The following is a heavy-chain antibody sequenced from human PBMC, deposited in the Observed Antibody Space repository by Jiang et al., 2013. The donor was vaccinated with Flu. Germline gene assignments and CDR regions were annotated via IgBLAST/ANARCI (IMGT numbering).Heavy chain of an antibody. CDR1: GYIFTYRH. V-gene: IGHV1-45*02. Sequence: SGAEVKRPGSSVKVSCKASGYIFTYRHLHWVRQAPGQAPEWMGWITIYNGNTDYGQTFRDRLTITRETSLSAVYMELRNLTSEDTATYYCARSGLRGNDFILDSWGQGTLVTVSS. CDR2: ITIYNGNT. J-gene: IGHJ4*02. D-gene: IGHD5-12*01. CDR3: ARSGLRGNDFILDS.